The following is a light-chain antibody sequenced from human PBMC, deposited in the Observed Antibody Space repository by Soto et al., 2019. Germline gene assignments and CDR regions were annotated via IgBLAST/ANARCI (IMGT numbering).Light chain of an antibody. CDR2: GAS. J-gene: IGKJ3*01. Sequence: EIVMTQSPATLSVSPGEGTTLSCRARRNVSSNLAWYQQKPGQAPRLLIYGASTRATGIPARFSGSGSGTEFTLTISSPQSEDFAVYYCQQYNNWPPGTFGPGTKVDIK. V-gene: IGKV3-15*01. CDR3: QQYNNWPPGT. CDR1: RNVSSN.